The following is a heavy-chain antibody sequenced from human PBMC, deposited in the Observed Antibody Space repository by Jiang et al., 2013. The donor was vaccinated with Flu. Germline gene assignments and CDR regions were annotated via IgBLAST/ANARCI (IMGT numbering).Heavy chain of an antibody. CDR3: ARDSPPYSSGWNFDY. V-gene: IGHV1-46*01. Sequence: QGRVTMTRDTSTSTVYMELSSLRSEDTAVYYCARDSPPYSSGWNFDYWGQGTLVTVSS. D-gene: IGHD6-19*01. J-gene: IGHJ4*02.